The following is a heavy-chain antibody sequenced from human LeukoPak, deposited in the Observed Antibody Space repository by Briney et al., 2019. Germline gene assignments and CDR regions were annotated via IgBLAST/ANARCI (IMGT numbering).Heavy chain of an antibody. CDR1: GFIFSRDS. CDR2: ISHDGGVR. D-gene: IGHD3-10*01. J-gene: IGHJ3*01. Sequence: GGSLRLFCEASGFIFSRDSMNWVRQAPGKGLEWISYISHDGGVRYYADSVRGRFTISRDNAKNSLHLQMHSLRAEDTAVYYCVRDIRMHYYGSGSYYGVKSLPPAVWGQGTMVTVSS. V-gene: IGHV3-48*01. CDR3: VRDIRMHYYGSGSYYGVKSLPPAV.